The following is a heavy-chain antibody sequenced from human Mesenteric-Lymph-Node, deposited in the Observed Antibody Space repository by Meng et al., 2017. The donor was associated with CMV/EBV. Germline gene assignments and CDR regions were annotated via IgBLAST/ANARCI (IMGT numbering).Heavy chain of an antibody. CDR2: IYWNDDK. D-gene: IGHD6-19*01. CDR1: FSLSTSGVV. V-gene: IGHV2-5*01. J-gene: IGHJ5*02. CDR3: AHRRIAVAGTYWFDP. Sequence: FSLSTSGVVVGWIRQPPGKALEWLALIYWNDDKRYSPSLKSRLTITKDTSKNQVVLTMTNMDPVDTATYYCAHRRIAVAGTYWFDPWGQGTLVTVSS.